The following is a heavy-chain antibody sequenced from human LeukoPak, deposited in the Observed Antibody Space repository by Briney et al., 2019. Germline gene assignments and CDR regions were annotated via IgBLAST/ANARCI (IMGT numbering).Heavy chain of an antibody. CDR3: ARTRRTARVQFPYNWFDP. J-gene: IGHJ5*02. V-gene: IGHV4-34*01. D-gene: IGHD3-10*01. CDR1: GGSFSGYY. Sequence: SETLSLTCAVYGGSFSGYYWSWIRQPPGKGLEWIGEINHSGSTNYNPSLKSRVTISVDTSKNQFSLKLSSVTAADTAVYYCARTRRTARVQFPYNWFDPWGQGTLVTVSS. CDR2: INHSGST.